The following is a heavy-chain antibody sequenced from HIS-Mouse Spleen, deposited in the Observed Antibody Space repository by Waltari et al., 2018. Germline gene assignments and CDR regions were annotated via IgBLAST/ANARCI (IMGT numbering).Heavy chain of an antibody. D-gene: IGHD2-15*01. CDR1: GGSISSSSYY. CDR3: ASGVVVAATAVHFDY. Sequence: QLQLQESGPGLVKPSETLSLTCTVSGGSISSSSYYWGWIRQPPGKGLEWIGGINYSGSTSYNPSLRSRVTISVDTSKNQFSLKLSSVTAADTAVYYCASGVVVAATAVHFDYWGQGTLVTVSS. J-gene: IGHJ4*02. CDR2: INYSGST. V-gene: IGHV4-39*07.